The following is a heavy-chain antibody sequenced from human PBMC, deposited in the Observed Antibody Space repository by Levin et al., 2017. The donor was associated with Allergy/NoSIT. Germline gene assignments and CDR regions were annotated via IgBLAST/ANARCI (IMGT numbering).Heavy chain of an antibody. CDR2: IYYSGST. Sequence: PSETLSLTCTVSGGSISSGDYYWSWIRQPPGKGLEWIGYIYYSGSTYYNPSLKSRVTISVDTSKNQFSLKLSSVTAADTAVYYCARGRTTVPENWFDPWGQGTLVTVSS. J-gene: IGHJ5*02. V-gene: IGHV4-30-4*01. CDR1: GGSISSGDYY. D-gene: IGHD4-17*01. CDR3: ARGRTTVPENWFDP.